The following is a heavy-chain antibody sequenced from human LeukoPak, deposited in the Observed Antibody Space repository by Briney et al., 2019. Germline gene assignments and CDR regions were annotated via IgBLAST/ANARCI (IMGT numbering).Heavy chain of an antibody. CDR3: AKGKVNHLGGLDY. V-gene: IGHV3-23*01. J-gene: IGHJ4*02. CDR2: ISGSGSGT. Sequence: GGSLRLSCAASGFTFSNYAMTWVRQAPGKGLEWVSAISGSGSGTYYADSVKGRFIISRDNSKNTFYLQMDSLRADDTAMYYCAKGKVNHLGGLDYWGQGTLVTVSS. D-gene: IGHD1-14*01. CDR1: GFTFSNYA.